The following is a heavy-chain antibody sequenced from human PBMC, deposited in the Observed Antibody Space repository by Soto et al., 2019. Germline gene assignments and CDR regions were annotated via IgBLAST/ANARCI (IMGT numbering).Heavy chain of an antibody. D-gene: IGHD3-16*01. CDR1: GFTFSSYA. Sequence: EVQLWESGGDVVRPGRSLRLSCAASGFTFSSYAMGWVRQAPGKGLEWVAGVSRAGTYTFYADSVRGRFSISRDNSRDTVDLYMNALRGDDTAVYFCVKYTVTEDLGESWGQGTLVSVSS. V-gene: IGHV3-23*01. J-gene: IGHJ5*02. CDR2: VSRAGTYT. CDR3: VKYTVTEDLGES.